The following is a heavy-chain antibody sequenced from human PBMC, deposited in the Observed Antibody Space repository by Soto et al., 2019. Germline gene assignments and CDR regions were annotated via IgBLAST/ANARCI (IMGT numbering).Heavy chain of an antibody. CDR1: GFTFSNYG. CDR2: ISFDGNNE. Sequence: PGGSLRLSCAASGFTFSNYGMHWVRQAPGEGLEWVAVISFDGNNEYYADSVKGRFTISRDNSKNTVWLQMNSLRAEDTALYYCAKSQSMKTVMIHFDYWGQGTLVTVSS. CDR3: AKSQSMKTVMIHFDY. J-gene: IGHJ4*02. V-gene: IGHV3-30*18. D-gene: IGHD3-16*01.